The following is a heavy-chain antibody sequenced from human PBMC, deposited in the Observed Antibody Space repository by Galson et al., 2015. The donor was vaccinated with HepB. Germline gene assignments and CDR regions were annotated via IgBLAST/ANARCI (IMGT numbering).Heavy chain of an antibody. V-gene: IGHV5-51*01. CDR2: IYPDDSDT. CDR3: ARHGILGDCSTTSCYSYQYYYYMDV. J-gene: IGHJ6*03. D-gene: IGHD2-2*01. CDR1: GYRFTNYW. Sequence: QSGAEVKKPGDSLKISCKGSGYRFTNYWIGWVRQMPGKGLEWMGIIYPDDSDTRYSPSFQGQVTISADRSINTAFLQWSGLEASDTAIYYCARHGILGDCSTTSCYSYQYYYYMDVWGKGTPVTVSS.